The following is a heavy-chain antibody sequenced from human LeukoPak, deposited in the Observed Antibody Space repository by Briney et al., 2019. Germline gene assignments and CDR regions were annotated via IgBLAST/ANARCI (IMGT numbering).Heavy chain of an antibody. J-gene: IGHJ4*02. V-gene: IGHV1-2*04. D-gene: IGHD3-22*01. CDR2: INPNSGGT. Sequence: GASVKVSCKASGYTFTGYYMHWVRQAPGQGLEWMGWINPNSGGTNYAQKFQGWVTMTRDTSISTAYVELSRLRSDDTAVYYCARDIGLTPGRSGYPPDYWGQGTLVTVSS. CDR3: ARDIGLTPGRSGYPPDY. CDR1: GYTFTGYY.